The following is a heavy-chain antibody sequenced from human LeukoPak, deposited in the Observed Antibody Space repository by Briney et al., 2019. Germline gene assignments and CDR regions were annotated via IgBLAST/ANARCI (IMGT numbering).Heavy chain of an antibody. V-gene: IGHV3-23*01. Sequence: PGGSLRLSCVGSGLNFNTYDLTWVRQAPGKGLEWVALFGTRHTHIFYADSVEGRFAISRDNSKNTLYLQMNSLRAEDTAVYYCAKGDDFNYWGQGTLVTVSS. CDR1: GLNFNTYD. CDR2: FGTRHTHI. J-gene: IGHJ4*02. CDR3: AKGDDFNY. D-gene: IGHD2-21*02.